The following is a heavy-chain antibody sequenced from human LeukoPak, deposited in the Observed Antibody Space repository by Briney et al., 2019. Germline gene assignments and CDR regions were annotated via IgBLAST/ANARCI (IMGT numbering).Heavy chain of an antibody. D-gene: IGHD6-13*01. J-gene: IGHJ4*02. CDR1: GYTFTGYY. CDR2: ISAYNGNT. V-gene: IGHV1-18*04. CDR3: ARDYRVYSSSWYGSDY. Sequence: GASVKVSCKASGYTFTGYYMHWVRQAPGQGLEWMGWISAYNGNTNYAQKLQGRVTMTTDTSTSTAYMELRSLRSDDTAVYYCARDYRVYSSSWYGSDYWGQGTLVTVSS.